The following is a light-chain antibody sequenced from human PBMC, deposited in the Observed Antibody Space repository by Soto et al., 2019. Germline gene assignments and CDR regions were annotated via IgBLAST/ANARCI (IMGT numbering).Light chain of an antibody. J-gene: IGLJ1*01. CDR1: SSDVGGYNY. V-gene: IGLV2-11*01. CDR2: DVS. CDR3: CSYAGSYTLV. Sequence: QSALTQPRSVSGSPGQSVTISCTGTSSDVGGYNYVSWYQQHPGKAPKLMIYDVSKRPSGVPDRFSGSKSDNTASLTISGLQAEDEADYYCCSYAGSYTLVFGTGTKLTVL.